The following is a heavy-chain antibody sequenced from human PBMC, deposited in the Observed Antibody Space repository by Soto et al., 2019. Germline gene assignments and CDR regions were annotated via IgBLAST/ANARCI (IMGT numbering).Heavy chain of an antibody. D-gene: IGHD3-3*01. J-gene: IGHJ4*01. CDR3: AKGRFGVVIPRFYLDS. V-gene: IGHV3-23*01. CDR2: ISGSGGST. CDR1: GFTFSSYA. Sequence: HPGWSLRLSCAASGFTFSSYAICWVRQAPGKGLEWVSAISGSGGSTYYADSVKGRFTISRDNSKNTLYLQMNSLRAKDTAVYYCAKGRFGVVIPRFYLDSWAQGAVVPVSS.